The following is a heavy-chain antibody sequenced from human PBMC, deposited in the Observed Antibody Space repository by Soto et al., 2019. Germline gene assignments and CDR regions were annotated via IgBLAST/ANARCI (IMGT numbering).Heavy chain of an antibody. CDR1: GFSLSTSGLG. Sequence: QITLKESGPAVVKPTQPLTLTCTVSGFSLSTSGLGVGWIRQPPGKALEWLAIIHWDDDRRYSPSLKSRLTISQITTQTQVLLTINNMDTIATDTYYCARGEQLFAFDVWGQGTMVTVSS. CDR3: ARGEQLFAFDV. D-gene: IGHD3-16*01. CDR2: IHWDDDR. J-gene: IGHJ3*01. V-gene: IGHV2-5*02.